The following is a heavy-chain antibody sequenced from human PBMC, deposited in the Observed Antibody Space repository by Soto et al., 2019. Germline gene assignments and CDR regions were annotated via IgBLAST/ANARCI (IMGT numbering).Heavy chain of an antibody. V-gene: IGHV3-48*02. J-gene: IGHJ4*02. CDR3: ESGGGFFDY. CDR1: GFTFSSYV. CDR2: ISISSSTR. D-gene: IGHD3-16*01. Sequence: EVQLVESGGGLVQPGGSLRLSCAASGFTFSSYVINWLRQAPGKGLEWVSYISISSSTRYYADSVRGRFTISRDNAKNSLYLQMNSLRDEDTAVYYCESGGGFFDYWGQGTLVTVSS.